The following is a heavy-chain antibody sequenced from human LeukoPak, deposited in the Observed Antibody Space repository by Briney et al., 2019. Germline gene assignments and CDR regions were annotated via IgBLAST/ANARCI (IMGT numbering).Heavy chain of an antibody. CDR3: ARVAMVRGVTLDY. D-gene: IGHD3-10*01. J-gene: IGHJ4*02. CDR1: GGSISSSSYY. Sequence: SETLSLTCAVSGGSISSSSYYWGWIRQPPGKGREWIGSIYYSGSTYYNPSLKSRVTISVDTSKNQFSLKLSSVTAADTAVYYCARVAMVRGVTLDYWGQGTLVTVSS. CDR2: IYYSGST. V-gene: IGHV4-39*07.